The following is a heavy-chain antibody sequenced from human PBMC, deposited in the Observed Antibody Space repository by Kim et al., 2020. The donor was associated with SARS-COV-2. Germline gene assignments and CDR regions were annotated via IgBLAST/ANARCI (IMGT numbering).Heavy chain of an antibody. Sequence: SVKVSCKASGGTFSSYAISWVRQAPGQGLEWMGGIIPIFGTANYAQKFQGRVTITADESTSTAYMELSSLRSEDTAVYYCARVGAPRHYDAFDIWGQGTMVTVSS. CDR3: ARVGAPRHYDAFDI. D-gene: IGHD1-26*01. CDR1: GGTFSSYA. V-gene: IGHV1-69*13. CDR2: IIPIFGTA. J-gene: IGHJ3*02.